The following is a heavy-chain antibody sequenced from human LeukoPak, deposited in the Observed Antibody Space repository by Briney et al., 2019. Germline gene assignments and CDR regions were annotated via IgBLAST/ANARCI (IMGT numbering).Heavy chain of an antibody. D-gene: IGHD3-10*01. CDR3: TKDMNYYGSESHYGMDV. J-gene: IGHJ6*02. CDR1: GFSFDDYA. CDR2: ISWNSGSI. Sequence: GGSLRLSCAASGFSFDDYAMHWVRQVPGKGLEWVSGISWNSGSIGYADSVKGRFTISRDNAKNSLFLQMNSLRPEDTALYYCTKDMNYYGSESHYGMDVWGQGTTVAVSS. V-gene: IGHV3-9*01.